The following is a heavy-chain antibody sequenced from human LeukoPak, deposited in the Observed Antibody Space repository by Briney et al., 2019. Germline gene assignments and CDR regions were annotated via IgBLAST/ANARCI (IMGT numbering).Heavy chain of an antibody. CDR3: ARRNILTEGEAFDI. D-gene: IGHD3-9*01. CDR2: IYNSGST. J-gene: IGHJ3*02. CDR1: GXSISSYY. Sequence: PSETLSLTCAVSGXSISSYYGTWIRQPPGKGLEWIGYIYNSGSTNYNPSLRSRVTISVDASKNQFSLKLNSVTAADTAVCYCARRNILTEGEAFDIWGQGTLVTVSS. V-gene: IGHV4-59*08.